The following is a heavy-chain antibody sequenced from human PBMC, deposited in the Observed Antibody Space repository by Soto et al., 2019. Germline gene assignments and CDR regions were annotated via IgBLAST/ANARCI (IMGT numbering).Heavy chain of an antibody. CDR3: AREYCTSTSCYGSDF. D-gene: IGHD2-2*01. J-gene: IGHJ4*02. Sequence: QVQLVQSGAEVKKPGASVKVSCKASGYTFTDYGISWVLQAPRQGLEWMGWISTYNGDTNYAQNLQGRLTMTTDTSTSTAYMELTSLRSDDTALYYCAREYCTSTSCYGSDFWGQGTLVTVSS. CDR1: GYTFTDYG. V-gene: IGHV1-18*01. CDR2: ISTYNGDT.